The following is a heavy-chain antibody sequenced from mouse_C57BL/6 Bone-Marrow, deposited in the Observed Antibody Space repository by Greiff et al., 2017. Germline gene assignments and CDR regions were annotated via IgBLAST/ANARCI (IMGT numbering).Heavy chain of an antibody. V-gene: IGHV1-53*01. D-gene: IGHD4-1*01. J-gene: IGHJ2*01. CDR3: ARKGELGPFDY. CDR1: GYTFTSYW. CDR2: INPSNGGT. Sequence: QVQLQQPGTELVKPGASVKLSCKASGYTFTSYWMHWVKQRPGQGLEWIGNINPSNGGTNYNEKFKSKATLTVDKSYSTAYMQLSSLTSEDSAVYYGARKGELGPFDYGGQGTTLTVSS.